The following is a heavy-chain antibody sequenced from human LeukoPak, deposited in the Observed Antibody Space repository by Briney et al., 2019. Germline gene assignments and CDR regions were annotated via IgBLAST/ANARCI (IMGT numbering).Heavy chain of an antibody. CDR2: ISPDGSDI. Sequence: GGSLRLSCAVSGLNITKYWMSWVRQAPGKRLEWVANISPDGSDIRCLDSVRDRFTVSRDNARNSLYLEMNRLRVEDTAIYYCVRGSSSNWGQGTLVTVSS. CDR3: VRGSSSN. J-gene: IGHJ4*02. V-gene: IGHV3-7*04. CDR1: GLNITKYW. D-gene: IGHD2-2*01.